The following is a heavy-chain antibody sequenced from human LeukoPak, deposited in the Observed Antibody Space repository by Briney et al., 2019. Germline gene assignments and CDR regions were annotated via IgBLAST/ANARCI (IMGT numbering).Heavy chain of an antibody. Sequence: GASVKVSCKASGGTFSSYAISWVRQAPGQGLEWMGGIIPIFGTANYAQKFQGRVTITADESTSTAYMELSSLRSEDTAVYYCARDSTSGDWFDPWGQGTLVTVSS. CDR1: GGTFSSYA. CDR2: IIPIFGTA. D-gene: IGHD5/OR15-5a*01. J-gene: IGHJ5*02. V-gene: IGHV1-69*13. CDR3: ARDSTSGDWFDP.